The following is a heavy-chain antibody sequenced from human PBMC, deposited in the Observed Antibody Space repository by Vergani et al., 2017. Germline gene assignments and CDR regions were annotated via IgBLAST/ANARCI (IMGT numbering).Heavy chain of an antibody. CDR1: GGSISSGSYH. V-gene: IGHV4-61*02. Sequence: QVQLQESGPGLVKPSQTLSLTCTVSGGSISSGSYHWSWIRQPAGKGLEWIGRIYTSGSTNYNPSLKSGVSISVDTSKNQSPLKLSSVTAADTAVYSGARDRIDGYPYWGQGTLVTVPS. D-gene: IGHD5-24*01. J-gene: IGHJ4*02. CDR2: IYTSGST. CDR3: ARDRIDGYPY.